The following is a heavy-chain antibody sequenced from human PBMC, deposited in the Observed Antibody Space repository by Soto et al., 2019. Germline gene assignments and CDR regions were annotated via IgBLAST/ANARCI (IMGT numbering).Heavy chain of an antibody. J-gene: IGHJ4*02. Sequence: ASVKVSCKASGYTFTSYYMHWVRQAPGQGLEWMGIINPSGGSTSYAQKFQGRVTMTRDTSTSTVYMELSSLRSEDTAVYYCARDQAPTYYYDSSGYGGYFDYWGQGTPVTVSS. CDR3: ARDQAPTYYYDSSGYGGYFDY. CDR2: INPSGGST. CDR1: GYTFTSYY. D-gene: IGHD3-22*01. V-gene: IGHV1-46*01.